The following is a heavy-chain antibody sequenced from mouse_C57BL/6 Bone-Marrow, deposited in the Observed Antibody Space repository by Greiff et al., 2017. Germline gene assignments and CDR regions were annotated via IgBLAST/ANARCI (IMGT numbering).Heavy chain of an antibody. CDR1: GYTFTSYW. Sequence: VQLQQSGAELVRPGPSVKLSCKASGYTFTSYWMDWVKQRPGQGLEWIGNIYPSDSETHYNQKFKDKATLTVDKSSSTAYMQLSSLTSEDSAVYYCARRDVRGDYYAMDYWGQGTSVTVSS. CDR3: ARRDVRGDYYAMDY. J-gene: IGHJ4*01. V-gene: IGHV1-61*01. CDR2: IYPSDSET.